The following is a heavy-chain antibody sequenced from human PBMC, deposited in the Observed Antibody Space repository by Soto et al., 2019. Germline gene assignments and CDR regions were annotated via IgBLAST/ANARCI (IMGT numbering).Heavy chain of an antibody. D-gene: IGHD3-10*01. J-gene: IGHJ6*02. CDR3: ARDGTPGFGAFILYYNYQGMDV. Sequence: ASVKVSCKASGYTFTSHYIHWVRQAPGQGLEWMGLITPSGGSTSFPQKFQGRVTLTRDTSTSTVYMELSGLTSEDTAVYYCARDGTPGFGAFILYYNYQGMDVWGRGTTVTVSS. CDR2: ITPSGGST. V-gene: IGHV1-46*01. CDR1: GYTFTSHY.